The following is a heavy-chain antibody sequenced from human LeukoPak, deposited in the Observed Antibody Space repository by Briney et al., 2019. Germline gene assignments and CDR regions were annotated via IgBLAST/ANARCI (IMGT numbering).Heavy chain of an antibody. D-gene: IGHD4-11*01. Sequence: GGSLRLSCAASGFTFSSYEMNWVRQAPGKGLEWVSYITTSGSTTYYADSVKGRFTISRDNARNTVYLQMNSLRAEDTAVYYCSRDHPGSNSLDYWGQGTLVTVSS. J-gene: IGHJ4*02. CDR1: GFTFSSYE. V-gene: IGHV3-48*03. CDR2: ITTSGSTT. CDR3: SRDHPGSNSLDY.